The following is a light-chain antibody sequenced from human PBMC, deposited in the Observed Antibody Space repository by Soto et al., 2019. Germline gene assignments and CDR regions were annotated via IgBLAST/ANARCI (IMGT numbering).Light chain of an antibody. CDR1: SSNIGAGYD. J-gene: IGLJ2*01. CDR3: QSYYRSLSGYVL. CDR2: GNS. Sequence: QSVLTQPPSVSGAPGQRVTISCTGSSSNIGAGYDVHWYQQLPGTAPKLLIYGNSNRPSGVPDRFSGSKSGTSASLAITGLQAEDEADYYCQSYYRSLSGYVLFGGGTKLTVL. V-gene: IGLV1-40*01.